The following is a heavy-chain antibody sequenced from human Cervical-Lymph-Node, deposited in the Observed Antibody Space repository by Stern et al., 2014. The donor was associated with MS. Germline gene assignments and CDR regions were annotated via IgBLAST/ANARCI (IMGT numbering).Heavy chain of an antibody. Sequence: VQLEESGGGLVKPGGSLRLSCEAYGFNFRDYDMNWIRQAPGKGLEWVSGISGSGNTIYNADSVGGRFTISRDNTKKSLYLQMNSLRVEDTAVYYCARTYYGGNSGLGYWGQGALVTVSS. CDR1: GFNFRDYD. CDR2: ISGSGNTI. J-gene: IGHJ4*02. CDR3: ARTYYGGNSGLGY. D-gene: IGHD4-23*01. V-gene: IGHV3-11*01.